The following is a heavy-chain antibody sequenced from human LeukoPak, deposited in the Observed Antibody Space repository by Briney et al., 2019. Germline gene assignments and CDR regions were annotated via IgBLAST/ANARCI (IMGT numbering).Heavy chain of an antibody. CDR2: ISGSGGST. Sequence: PRGSLRLSCAASGFTFSSYAMSWVRQAPGKGLEWVSAISGSGGSTYYADSVKGRFTISRDNSKNTLYLQMNSLRAEDTAVYYCAKTIVVVPAAIDYWGQGTLVTVSS. J-gene: IGHJ4*02. D-gene: IGHD2-2*02. CDR1: GFTFSSYA. CDR3: AKTIVVVPAAIDY. V-gene: IGHV3-23*01.